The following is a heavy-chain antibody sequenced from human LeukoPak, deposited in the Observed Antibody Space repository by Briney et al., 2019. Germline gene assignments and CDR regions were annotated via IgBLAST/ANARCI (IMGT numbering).Heavy chain of an antibody. V-gene: IGHV3-7*01. J-gene: IGHJ6*03. CDR3: ARAGLTYYDFWSGYPYYMDV. CDR2: IKQDGSEK. Sequence: SGGSLRLSCAASRFTFSSYWMSWVRQAPGKGLEWVANIKQDGSEKYYVDSVKGRFTISRDNAKNSLYLQMNSLRAEDTAVYYCARAGLTYYDFWSGYPYYMDVWGKGATVTVSS. CDR1: RFTFSSYW. D-gene: IGHD3-3*01.